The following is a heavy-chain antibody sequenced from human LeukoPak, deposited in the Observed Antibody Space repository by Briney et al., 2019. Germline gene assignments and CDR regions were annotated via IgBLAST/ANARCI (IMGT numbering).Heavy chain of an antibody. D-gene: IGHD2-2*01. CDR2: IIPIFGTA. J-gene: IGHJ4*02. V-gene: IGHV1-69*05. CDR3: ARGGLGYCSSTSCDSRAFFDY. Sequence: SVKVSCKASGGTFSSYAISWVRQAPGQGLERMGGIIPIFGTANYAQKFQGRVTITTDESTSTAYMELSSLRSEDTAVYYCARGGLGYCSSTSCDSRAFFDYWGQGTLVTVSS. CDR1: GGTFSSYA.